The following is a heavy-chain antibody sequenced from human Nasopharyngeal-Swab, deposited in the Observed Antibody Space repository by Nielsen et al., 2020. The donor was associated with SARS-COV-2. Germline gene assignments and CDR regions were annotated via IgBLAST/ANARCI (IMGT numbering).Heavy chain of an antibody. J-gene: IGHJ6*03. V-gene: IGHV3-7*02. CDR2: KKQDGSEK. D-gene: IGHD3-3*01. Sequence: VRPMPGVGVEGVGNKKQDGSEKYYVDSVKGRFTISRDNAKNSLYLQMNSLRAEDTAVYYCARGASGYYDFWSGYYRYYYYYYMDVWGKGTTVTVSS. CDR3: ARGASGYYDFWSGYYRYYYYYYMDV.